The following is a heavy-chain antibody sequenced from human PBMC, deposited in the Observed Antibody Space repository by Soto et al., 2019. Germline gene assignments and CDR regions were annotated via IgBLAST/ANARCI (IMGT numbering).Heavy chain of an antibody. CDR1: GGSISSSSYY. V-gene: IGHV4-39*01. J-gene: IGHJ4*02. CDR2: IYYSGST. D-gene: IGHD6-19*01. CDR3: ARQDSSGWYLGY. Sequence: QLQLQESGPGLVKPSETLSLTCTVSGGSISSSSYYWGWIRQPPGKGLEWIGSIYYSGSTYYNPSLKSRVTISVDTSKNQFSLKRSSVTAADTAVYYCARQDSSGWYLGYWGQGTLVTVSS.